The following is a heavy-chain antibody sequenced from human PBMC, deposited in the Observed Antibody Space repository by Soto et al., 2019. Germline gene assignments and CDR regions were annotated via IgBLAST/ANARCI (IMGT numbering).Heavy chain of an antibody. CDR1: GFTFVSYW. CDR2: IKQDGTEK. Sequence: QLVESGGGWVRPGGSLRLSCAASGFTFVSYWMSWVRQAPGKGLEWVARIKQDGTEKDSVDSVKGRFTLSRENTKTSVFLQLHRLRDEDTAVYYCARGRDYFDVWGLGNLVTVS. J-gene: IGHJ4*03. CDR3: ARGRDYFDV. V-gene: IGHV3-7*01. D-gene: IGHD1-26*01.